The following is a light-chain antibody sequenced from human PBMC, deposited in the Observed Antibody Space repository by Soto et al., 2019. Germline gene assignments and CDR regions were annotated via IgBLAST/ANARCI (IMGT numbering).Light chain of an antibody. Sequence: DIQMTQSPSSLSASVGDRVTITCRASQSISSYLNWYQQKPGKAPKLLIYAASSLQSGVPSRFSGSGSGTDFTLTIISLQPEDFATYYCQQSYSTPWTFGQGNKVEIK. CDR3: QQSYSTPWT. CDR2: AAS. J-gene: IGKJ1*01. CDR1: QSISSY. V-gene: IGKV1-39*01.